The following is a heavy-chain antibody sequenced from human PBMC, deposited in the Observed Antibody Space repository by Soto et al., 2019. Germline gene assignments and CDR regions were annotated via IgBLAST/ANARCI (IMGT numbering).Heavy chain of an antibody. CDR3: VGPTRDFDY. CDR2: FYSGGTT. Sequence: WGSLRLSCVVSGFTGITVYMSWVRQAPEKGLEWVSVFYSGGTTYCADSVKGRFTISRHSSNNTLYLQMNSLGPEDTAVYYCVGPTRDFDYCGQGTLV. D-gene: IGHD6-6*01. CDR1: GFTGITVY. V-gene: IGHV3-53*04. J-gene: IGHJ4*02.